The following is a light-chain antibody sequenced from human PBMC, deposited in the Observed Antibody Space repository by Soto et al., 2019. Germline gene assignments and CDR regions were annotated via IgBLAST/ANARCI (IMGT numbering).Light chain of an antibody. V-gene: IGKV3-15*01. CDR2: GAS. J-gene: IGKJ2*01. CDR3: QQYHNWPPQYT. CDR1: QTVASN. Sequence: EIVMTQSPATLSVSPGERATLSCRASQTVASNLAWSQQQPGQAPRLLIHGASSRATGVPARFSGSGSGTEFTLTISSLQSEDFAVYYCQQYHNWPPQYTFGQGTKLQIK.